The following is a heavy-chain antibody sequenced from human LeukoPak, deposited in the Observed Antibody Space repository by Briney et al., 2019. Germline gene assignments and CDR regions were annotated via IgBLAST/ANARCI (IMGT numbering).Heavy chain of an antibody. CDR2: ISYDGNNK. CDR1: GFTFSSYA. V-gene: IGHV3-30-3*02. CDR3: AKSPDEPAAILSEFDY. J-gene: IGHJ4*02. Sequence: PGGSLRLPCAASGFTFSSYAMHWVRQAPGKGLEWVAVISYDGNNKYYADSVKGRFTISRDNSKNTLYLQMNSLRAEDTAVYYCAKSPDEPAAILSEFDYWGQGTLVTVSS. D-gene: IGHD2-2*01.